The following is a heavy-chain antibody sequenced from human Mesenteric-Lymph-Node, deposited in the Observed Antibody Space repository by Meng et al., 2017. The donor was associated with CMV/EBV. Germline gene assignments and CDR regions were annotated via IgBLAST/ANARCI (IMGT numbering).Heavy chain of an antibody. Sequence: SGYTFTNFAMNWVRQAPGQGLEWMGWINSNTRIPTYAQGFTGRFVFSMDTSVSTAYLQINSLKAEDTAVYYCARDWSSWETTQYFPHWGQGTLVTVSS. J-gene: IGHJ1*01. CDR1: GYTFTNFA. CDR2: INSNTRIP. V-gene: IGHV7-4-1*02. D-gene: IGHD6-13*01. CDR3: ARDWSSWETTQYFPH.